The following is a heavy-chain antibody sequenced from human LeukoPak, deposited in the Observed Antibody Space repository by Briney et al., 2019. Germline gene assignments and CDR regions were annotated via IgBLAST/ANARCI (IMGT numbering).Heavy chain of an antibody. CDR3: ARAGVDTAMVSSAGFDY. D-gene: IGHD5-18*01. Sequence: GGSLRLSCAASGFTFSSYWMNWVRQAPGKGLQWVANIKQDGSEKYYVDSVKGRFTISRDNAKKSLYLQMNSLRAEDTAVYYCARAGVDTAMVSSAGFDYWGQGTLVTVSS. CDR1: GFTFSSYW. CDR2: IKQDGSEK. V-gene: IGHV3-7*01. J-gene: IGHJ4*02.